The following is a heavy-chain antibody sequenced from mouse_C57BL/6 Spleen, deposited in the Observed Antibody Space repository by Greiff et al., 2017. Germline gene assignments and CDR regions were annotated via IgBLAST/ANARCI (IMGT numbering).Heavy chain of an antibody. CDR1: GFTFSSYA. CDR3: TREGLYDYEGDY. D-gene: IGHD2-4*01. Sequence: EVQGVESGEGLVKPGGSLKLSCAASGFTFSSYAMSWVRQTPEKRLEWVAYISSGGDYIYYADTVKGRFTISRDNARNTLYLQMSSLKSEDTAMYYCTREGLYDYEGDYWGQGTSVTVSS. V-gene: IGHV5-9-1*02. J-gene: IGHJ4*01. CDR2: ISSGGDYI.